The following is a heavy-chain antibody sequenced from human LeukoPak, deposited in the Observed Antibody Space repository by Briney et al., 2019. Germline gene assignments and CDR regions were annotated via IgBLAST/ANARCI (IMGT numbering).Heavy chain of an antibody. Sequence: SGTLSLTCAVSGGSISSSNWWSWVRQPPGKGLEWIGEIYHSGSTNYNPSLKSRVTISVDKPKNQFSLKLSSVTAADTAVYYCAGSSSWFPSYYYYYYMDVWGKGTTVTVSS. CDR1: GGSISSSNW. D-gene: IGHD6-13*01. CDR3: AGSSSWFPSYYYYYYMDV. V-gene: IGHV4-4*02. CDR2: IYHSGST. J-gene: IGHJ6*03.